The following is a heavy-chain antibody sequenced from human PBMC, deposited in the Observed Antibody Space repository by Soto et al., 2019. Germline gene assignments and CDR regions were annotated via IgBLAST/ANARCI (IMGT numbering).Heavy chain of an antibody. J-gene: IGHJ6*02. CDR1: GGTFSSYA. CDR2: IIPIFGTA. V-gene: IGHV1-69*06. D-gene: IGHD1-1*01. Sequence: ASVRVSCKASGGTFSSYAISWVRQAPGQGLEWMGGIIPIFGTANYAQKCQGRVTITADKSTSTAYMELSSLRSEDTAVYYCARGRPRLGDFYNHYYYYGMDVSGQGTTVTVSS. CDR3: ARGRPRLGDFYNHYYYYGMDV.